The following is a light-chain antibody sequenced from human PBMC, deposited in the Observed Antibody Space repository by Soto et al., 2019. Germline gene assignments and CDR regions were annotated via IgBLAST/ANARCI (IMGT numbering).Light chain of an antibody. V-gene: IGKV1-5*01. CDR1: QSISDS. J-gene: IGKJ1*01. Sequence: IQMTQSPSTLSTSIGDRVTITCRASQSISDSLAWYQQKPGKAPFLLISDASNLERGVPSRFSGSGSGTEFTLTISSMQPDDFATYYCQQYNSYWTFGQGTKVDI. CDR2: DAS. CDR3: QQYNSYWT.